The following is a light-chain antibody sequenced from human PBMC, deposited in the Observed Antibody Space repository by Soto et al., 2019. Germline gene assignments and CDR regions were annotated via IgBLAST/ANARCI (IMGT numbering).Light chain of an antibody. CDR2: DVS. J-gene: IGLJ2*01. CDR3: SSYTSSSTGV. Sequence: QSALTQPASVSGSPGQSITISCTGTSTNVGAYNYVSWYQQHPGKAPKLMIYDVSNRPSGVSNRFSGSKSGNTASLTISGLQAEDDADYYCSSYTSSSTGVFGGGTQLTVL. V-gene: IGLV2-14*01. CDR1: STNVGAYNY.